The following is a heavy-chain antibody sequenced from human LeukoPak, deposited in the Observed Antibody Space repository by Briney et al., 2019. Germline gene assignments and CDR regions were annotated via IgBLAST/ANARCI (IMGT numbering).Heavy chain of an antibody. CDR3: ARILQHNDDYYYGMDV. CDR2: IYYSGST. CDR1: GGSISSYY. J-gene: IGHJ6*02. D-gene: IGHD2-8*01. V-gene: IGHV4-39*01. Sequence: SETLSLTCTVSGGSISSYYWSWIRQPPGKGLEWIGSIYYSGSTYYNPSLKSRVTISVDTSKNQFSLKLSSVTAADTAVYYCARILQHNDDYYYGMDVWGQGTTVTVSS.